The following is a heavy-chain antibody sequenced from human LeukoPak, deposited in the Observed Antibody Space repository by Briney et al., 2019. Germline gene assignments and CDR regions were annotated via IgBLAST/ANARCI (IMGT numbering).Heavy chain of an antibody. J-gene: IGHJ2*01. Sequence: GGSLRLSCAVSGFNFYDYAIHWVRHAPGRGLEWVSGINWKTGNGIYADSVKGRFTISRDNAKNSLYLQMSSLRAEDTALYYCTRREARWQFDLWGRGTLLTVSS. D-gene: IGHD5-24*01. V-gene: IGHV3-9*01. CDR2: INWKTGNG. CDR3: TRREARWQFDL. CDR1: GFNFYDYA.